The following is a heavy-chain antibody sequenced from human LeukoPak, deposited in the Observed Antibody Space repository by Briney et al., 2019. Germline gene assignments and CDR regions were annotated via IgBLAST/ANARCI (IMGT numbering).Heavy chain of an antibody. J-gene: IGHJ4*02. CDR2: IYYSGST. Sequence: PSETLSLTCTVSGGSISSYYWSWIRQPPGKGLEWIGYIYYSGSTNYHPSLKSRVTISVDTSKNQFSLKLSSVTAADTAVYYCARGGRYSYGFRYWGQGTLVTVSS. D-gene: IGHD5-18*01. CDR3: ARGGRYSYGFRY. CDR1: GGSISSYY. V-gene: IGHV4-59*01.